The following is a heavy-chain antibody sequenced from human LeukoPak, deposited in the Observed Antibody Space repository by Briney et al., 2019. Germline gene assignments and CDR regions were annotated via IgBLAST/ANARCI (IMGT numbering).Heavy chain of an antibody. Sequence: PGGSLRLSCAASGFTFSSYAMSWVRQAPGKGLEWVSAISGSGGSTYYADSVKGRFTISRDNSKNTLYLQMNSLRAEDTAVYYCAKDRWEGVVPAAYNWFDPWGQGTLVTVSS. J-gene: IGHJ5*02. CDR1: GFTFSSYA. D-gene: IGHD2-2*01. CDR3: AKDRWEGVVPAAYNWFDP. V-gene: IGHV3-23*01. CDR2: ISGSGGST.